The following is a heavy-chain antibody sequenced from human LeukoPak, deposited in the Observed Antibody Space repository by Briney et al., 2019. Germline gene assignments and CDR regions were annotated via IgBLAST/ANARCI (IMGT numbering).Heavy chain of an antibody. Sequence: SETLPLTCTVSGVSISNYYWSWIRQPPGKGLEWIGYIYYSGSANYNPSLKSRVTISVATSKIQFSLKLTSVTAADTAVYYCARYSGPSNWFDPWGQGTLVTVSS. CDR3: ARYSGPSNWFDP. V-gene: IGHV4-59*01. J-gene: IGHJ5*02. D-gene: IGHD1-26*01. CDR1: GVSISNYY. CDR2: IYYSGSA.